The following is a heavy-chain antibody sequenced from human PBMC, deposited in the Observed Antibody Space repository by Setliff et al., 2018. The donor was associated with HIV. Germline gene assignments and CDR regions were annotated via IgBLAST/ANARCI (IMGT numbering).Heavy chain of an antibody. J-gene: IGHJ6*02. Sequence: SETLSLTCAVYGGSFSDYYWSWIRQPPGKGLEWIGEINHSGSTNYNPSLKRRVTISVDTSKNQFSLKLNSVTAADTAVYYCARGHCSGTNCYGVDYYGMDVWGQGTTVTVSS. CDR2: INHSGST. CDR1: GGSFSDYY. V-gene: IGHV4-34*01. D-gene: IGHD2-2*01. CDR3: ARGHCSGTNCYGVDYYGMDV.